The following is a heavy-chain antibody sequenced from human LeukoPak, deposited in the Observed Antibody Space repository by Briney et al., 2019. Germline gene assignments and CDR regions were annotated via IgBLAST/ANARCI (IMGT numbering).Heavy chain of an antibody. Sequence: PAGGSLRLSCAASGFTFDDYAMHWVRQAPGKGLEWVAVISYDGSNKYYADSVKGRFTISRDNSKNTLYLQMNSLRAEDTAVYYCARGLTYGRFDPWGQGTLVTVSS. CDR1: GFTFDDYA. CDR2: ISYDGSNK. J-gene: IGHJ5*02. CDR3: ARGLTYGRFDP. D-gene: IGHD1-26*01. V-gene: IGHV3-30-3*01.